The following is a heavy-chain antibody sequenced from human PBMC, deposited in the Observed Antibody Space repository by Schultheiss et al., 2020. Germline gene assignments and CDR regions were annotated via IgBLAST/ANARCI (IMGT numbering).Heavy chain of an antibody. Sequence: SETLSLTCAVFGGSFSGYYWSWIRQPPGKGLEWIGEINHSGSTNYNPSLKSRVTISVDKSKNQFSLKLSSVTAADTAVYYCASARYGSTWPLDYWGQGTLVTVSS. V-gene: IGHV4-34*01. J-gene: IGHJ4*02. CDR3: ASARYGSTWPLDY. CDR2: INHSGST. D-gene: IGHD6-13*01. CDR1: GGSFSGYY.